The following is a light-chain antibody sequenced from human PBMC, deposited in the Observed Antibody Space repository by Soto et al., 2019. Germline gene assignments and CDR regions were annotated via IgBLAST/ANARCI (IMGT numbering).Light chain of an antibody. CDR1: KLGDNY. Sequence: SYELTQPTSVSVSPGQTASITCSGDKLGDNYVCWYQQKAGRSPVLVIYQNNKRPSGIPERFSGSNSGNTATLTISGTQAMDEADYYCQAWDSSTVVLGGGTKLTVL. J-gene: IGLJ2*01. V-gene: IGLV3-1*01. CDR2: QNN. CDR3: QAWDSSTVV.